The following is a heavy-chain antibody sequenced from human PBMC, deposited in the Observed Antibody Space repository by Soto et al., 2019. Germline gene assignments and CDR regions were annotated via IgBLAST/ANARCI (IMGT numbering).Heavy chain of an antibody. CDR3: ARVSAAAGTPFYYYYGMDV. V-gene: IGHV4-4*02. CDR1: GGSISSSNW. J-gene: IGHJ6*02. CDR2: IYHSGST. Sequence: QVQLQESGPGLVKPSGTLSLTCAVSGGSISSSNWWSWVRQPPGKGLEWIGEIYHSGSTNYNPSLKSRVTMSVDKSKNQFSLKLSSVTAADTAVYYCARVSAAAGTPFYYYYGMDVWGQGTTVTVSS. D-gene: IGHD6-13*01.